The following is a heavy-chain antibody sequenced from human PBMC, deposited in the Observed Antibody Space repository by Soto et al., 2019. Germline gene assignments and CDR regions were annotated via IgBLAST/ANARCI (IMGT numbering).Heavy chain of an antibody. D-gene: IGHD7-27*01. CDR3: ARGRYCLTGRCFPNWFDS. CDR1: GDSISNLDYF. CDR2: IYNSATT. Sequence: SDTRSLTCSVSGDSISNLDYFWAWIRQPPGQALEYIGYIYNSATTYYNPSFDSRVAISVDTSKTQFSLNVTSVTAADTAVYFCARGRYCLTGRCFPNWFDSWGQGSQVTVSS. J-gene: IGHJ5*01. V-gene: IGHV4-30-4*02.